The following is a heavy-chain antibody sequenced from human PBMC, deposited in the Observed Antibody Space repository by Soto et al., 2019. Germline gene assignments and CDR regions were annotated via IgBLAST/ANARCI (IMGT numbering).Heavy chain of an antibody. CDR3: ATQEVGGSYVYTFDP. CDR1: GGSISSSSYY. CDR2: IYYSGST. J-gene: IGHJ5*02. V-gene: IGHV4-39*02. Sequence: QLQLQESGPGLVKPSETLSLTCTVSGGSISSSSYYWGWIRQPPGKGLEWIGSIYYSGSTYYNPSPKSRVTISVNTSKTHFSLKLSSVPAADTAVYYCATQEVGGSYVYTFDPWGQGTLVTVSS. D-gene: IGHD1-26*01.